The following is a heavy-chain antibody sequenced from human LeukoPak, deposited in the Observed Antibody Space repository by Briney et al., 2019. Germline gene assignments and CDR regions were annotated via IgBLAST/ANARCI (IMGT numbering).Heavy chain of an antibody. J-gene: IGHJ4*02. V-gene: IGHV3-7*03. Sequence: GGSLRLSCAASGFTFNYAWMTWVRQAPGKGLEWVANIRQDGDTKYYVDSVKGRFTISRDNAMNSLYLQMNSLRAEDTAIYYCARSLPYGTTWYGRSDFWGQGTLVTVSS. D-gene: IGHD6-13*01. CDR2: IRQDGDTK. CDR1: GFTFNYAW. CDR3: ARSLPYGTTWYGRSDF.